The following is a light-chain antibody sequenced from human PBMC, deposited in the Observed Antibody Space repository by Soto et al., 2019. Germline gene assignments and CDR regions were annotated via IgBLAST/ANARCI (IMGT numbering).Light chain of an antibody. Sequence: QSALTQPASVSGSPGQSITISCTGTSSDIGGHNFVSWHQQHPGKAPKFIIYGVSNRPSGVSNRFSGSKSGNTASLTISGLQADDEADYYCSSYTSTYIWVFGGGTKLTVL. J-gene: IGLJ3*02. CDR1: SSDIGGHNF. CDR2: GVS. CDR3: SSYTSTYIWV. V-gene: IGLV2-14*01.